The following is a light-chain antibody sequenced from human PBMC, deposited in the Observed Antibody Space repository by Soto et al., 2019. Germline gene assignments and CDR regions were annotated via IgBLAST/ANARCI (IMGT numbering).Light chain of an antibody. CDR1: QSVSSD. V-gene: IGKV3-15*01. Sequence: ELVMTPSPGTRSVSRCKVAPGARSASQSVSSDLAWYQQKPGQAPRLLIYGASTRATGIPARFSGSGSGTEFTLTIRSLQSEDFAVYSCQEYNNWPPWTFGQGTKVDIK. CDR2: GAS. J-gene: IGKJ1*01. CDR3: QEYNNWPPWT.